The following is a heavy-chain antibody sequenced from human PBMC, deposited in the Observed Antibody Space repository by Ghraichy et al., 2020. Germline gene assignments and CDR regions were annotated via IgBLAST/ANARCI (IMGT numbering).Heavy chain of an antibody. V-gene: IGHV3-23*01. D-gene: IGHD6-19*01. CDR2: ISGSGGST. J-gene: IGHJ4*02. CDR1: GFTFSSYA. Sequence: GGSLRLSCAASGFTFSSYAMSWVRQAPGKGLEWVSAISGSGGSTYYADSVKGRFTISRDNSKNTLYLHMNSLRAEDTAVYYCAKAQEAAVAGYFDYWGQGTLVTVSS. CDR3: AKAQEAAVAGYFDY.